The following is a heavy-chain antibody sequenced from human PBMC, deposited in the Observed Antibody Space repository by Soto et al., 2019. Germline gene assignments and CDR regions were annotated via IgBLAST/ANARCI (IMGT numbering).Heavy chain of an antibody. CDR2: ISAYNGKT. V-gene: IGHV1-18*01. Sequence: QVQLVQSGAEVKKPGASVKVSCKASGYTFTSYGISWVRQAPGQGLEWMGWISAYNGKTNYAQKLQGRVPMTPDTSTSPAYMELRSLRSDDTAVYSCAREGYYDSSCYQYGMDVRGQGTTVTVSS. CDR3: AREGYYDSSCYQYGMDV. CDR1: GYTFTSYG. D-gene: IGHD3-22*01. J-gene: IGHJ6*02.